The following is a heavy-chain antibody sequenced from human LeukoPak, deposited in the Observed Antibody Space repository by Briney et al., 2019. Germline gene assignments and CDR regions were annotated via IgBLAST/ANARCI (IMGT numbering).Heavy chain of an antibody. CDR1: GGTFSSYA. Sequence: SVKVSCKASGGTFSSYAISWVRQAPGQGLEWMGGIIPIFGTANYAQKFQGRGTITTDESTSTAYMELSSLRSEDTAVYYCAGGYCSSTSCSNWFDPWGQGTLVTVSS. V-gene: IGHV1-69*05. J-gene: IGHJ5*02. CDR2: IIPIFGTA. CDR3: AGGYCSSTSCSNWFDP. D-gene: IGHD2-2*01.